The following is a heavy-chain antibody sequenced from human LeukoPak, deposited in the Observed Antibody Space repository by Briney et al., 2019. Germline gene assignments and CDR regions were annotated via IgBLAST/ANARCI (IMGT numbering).Heavy chain of an antibody. CDR1: GFTFSSYE. J-gene: IGHJ6*02. CDR3: ARDGFRYTSSSGRYYYYGMDV. V-gene: IGHV3-48*03. CDR2: ISSSGSTI. D-gene: IGHD6-6*01. Sequence: GGSLRLSCAASGFTFSSYEMNWVRQAPGKGLEWVSYISSSGSTIYYADSVKGRFTIPRDNAKNSLYLQMNSLRAEDTAVYYCARDGFRYTSSSGRYYYYGMDVWGQGTTVTVSS.